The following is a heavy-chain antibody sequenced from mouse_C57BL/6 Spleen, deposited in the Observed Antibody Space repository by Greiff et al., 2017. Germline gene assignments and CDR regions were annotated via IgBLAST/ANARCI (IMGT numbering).Heavy chain of an antibody. Sequence: QVHVKQPGAELVKPGASVKLSCKASGYTFTSYWMHWVKQRPGQGLEWIGMIHPNSGSTNYNEKFKSKATLTVDKSSSTAYMQLSSLTSEDSAVYYCARYGSSSWYFDVWGTGTTVTVSS. CDR3: ARYGSSSWYFDV. CDR2: IHPNSGST. J-gene: IGHJ1*03. D-gene: IGHD1-1*01. V-gene: IGHV1-64*01. CDR1: GYTFTSYW.